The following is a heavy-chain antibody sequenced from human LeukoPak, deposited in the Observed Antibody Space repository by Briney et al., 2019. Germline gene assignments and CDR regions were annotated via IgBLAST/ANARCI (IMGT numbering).Heavy chain of an antibody. Sequence: PSETPSLTCTVSGGSVSSGSYYWSWIRQPPGKGLEWIGYIYYSGSTNYNPSLKSRVTISLDTSKNQFSLKLSSVTAADTAVYYCARVLLGYSSSFSAYYFEHWGQGTLVTVSS. J-gene: IGHJ4*02. CDR2: IYYSGST. D-gene: IGHD6-6*01. CDR3: ARVLLGYSSSFSAYYFEH. V-gene: IGHV4-61*01. CDR1: GGSVSSGSYY.